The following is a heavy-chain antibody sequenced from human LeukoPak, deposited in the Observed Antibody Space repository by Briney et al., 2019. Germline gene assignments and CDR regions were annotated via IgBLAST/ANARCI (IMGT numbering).Heavy chain of an antibody. D-gene: IGHD6-19*01. Sequence: ASVKVSCKASGYTFTSYYMHWVRQAPGQGLEWMGIINPSGGSTSYAQKFQGRVTMTRDMSTSTVYMELSSLRSEDTAVYYCARDGARYSSDSAFNDYWGQGTLVTVSS. CDR3: ARDGARYSSDSAFNDY. J-gene: IGHJ4*02. CDR1: GYTFTSYY. V-gene: IGHV1-46*01. CDR2: INPSGGST.